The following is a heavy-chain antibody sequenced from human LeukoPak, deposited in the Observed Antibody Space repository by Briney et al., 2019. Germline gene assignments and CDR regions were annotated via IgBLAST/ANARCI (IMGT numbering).Heavy chain of an antibody. V-gene: IGHV4-61*02. CDR3: ARVTTMIVVTNPWAFDI. CDR1: GGAISSGAYY. Sequence: SETLSLTCTVSGGAISSGAYYWGWIRQPAGKGLEWIGRIYTSGSTNYNPSLKSRVTISVDTSKNQFSLKLSSVTAADTAVYYCARVTTMIVVTNPWAFDIWGQGTMVTVSS. D-gene: IGHD3-22*01. J-gene: IGHJ3*02. CDR2: IYTSGST.